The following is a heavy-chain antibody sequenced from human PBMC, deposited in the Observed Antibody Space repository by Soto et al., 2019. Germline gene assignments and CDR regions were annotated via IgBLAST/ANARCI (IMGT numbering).Heavy chain of an antibody. CDR3: AKPRGQVDTAIYYYYYGMDV. D-gene: IGHD5-18*01. CDR2: ISGSGGST. Sequence: EVQLLESGGGLVQPGGSLRLSCAASGFTFSSYAMSWVRQAPGKGLEWVSAISGSGGSTYYADSVKGRFTISRDNSKNTRYLQMNSLRAEDTAVYYCAKPRGQVDTAIYYYYYGMDVWGQGTTVTVSS. CDR1: GFTFSSYA. J-gene: IGHJ6*02. V-gene: IGHV3-23*01.